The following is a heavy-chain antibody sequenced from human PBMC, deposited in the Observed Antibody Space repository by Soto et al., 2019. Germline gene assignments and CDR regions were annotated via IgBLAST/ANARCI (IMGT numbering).Heavy chain of an antibody. CDR3: ARQRSKVVPDY. CDR1: GGSISSSSYY. D-gene: IGHD2-2*01. J-gene: IGHJ4*02. CDR2: IYYSGST. V-gene: IGHV4-39*01. Sequence: SETLSLTCTVSGGSISSSSYYWGWIRQPPGKGLEWIGSIYYSGSTYYNPSLKSRVTISVDTSKNQFSLKLSSVTAADTAVYYCARQRSKVVPDYWGQGTLVTVSS.